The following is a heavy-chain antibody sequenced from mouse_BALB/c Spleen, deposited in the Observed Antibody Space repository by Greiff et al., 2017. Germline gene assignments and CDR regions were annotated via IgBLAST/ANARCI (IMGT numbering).Heavy chain of an antibody. Sequence: DVKLQESGPGLVKPSQSLSLTCTVTGYSITSDYAWNWIRQFPGNKLEWMGYISYSGSTSYNPSLKSRISITRDTSKNQFFLQLNSVTTEDTATYYCARWGTTATGFDYWGQGTTLTVSS. CDR2: ISYSGST. V-gene: IGHV3-2*02. CDR3: ARWGTTATGFDY. D-gene: IGHD1-2*01. J-gene: IGHJ2*01. CDR1: GYSITSDYA.